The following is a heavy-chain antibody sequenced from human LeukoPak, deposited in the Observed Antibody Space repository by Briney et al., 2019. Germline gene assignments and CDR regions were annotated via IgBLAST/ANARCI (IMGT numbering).Heavy chain of an antibody. J-gene: IGHJ4*02. CDR3: ARVDYDSSGYFDF. V-gene: IGHV4-59*01. Sequence: SETLSLTCTVSGGSISTYYWSWIRQPPGKGLEWIGFIYYSGSTNYNPSLKSRVTIPVDTSKNHFSLKLYSVIAADTAVYYCARVDYDSSGYFDFWGQGTLVTVSS. CDR2: IYYSGST. CDR1: GGSISTYY. D-gene: IGHD3-22*01.